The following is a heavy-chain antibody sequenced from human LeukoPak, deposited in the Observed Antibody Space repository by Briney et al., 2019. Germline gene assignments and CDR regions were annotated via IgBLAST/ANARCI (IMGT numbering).Heavy chain of an antibody. Sequence: GGSLRLSCAASGFTFSSYGMHWVRQAPGKGLEWVAVISYDGSNKYYAGSVKGRFTISRDNSKNTLYLQMNSLRAEDTAVYYCARVSVQGAQAFDIWGQGTMVTVSS. CDR1: GFTFSSYG. V-gene: IGHV3-30*03. J-gene: IGHJ3*02. CDR3: ARVSVQGAQAFDI. CDR2: ISYDGSNK.